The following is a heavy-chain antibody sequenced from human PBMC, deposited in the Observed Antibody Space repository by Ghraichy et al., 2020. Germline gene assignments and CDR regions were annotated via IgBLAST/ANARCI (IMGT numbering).Heavy chain of an antibody. J-gene: IGHJ4*02. CDR3: ARLKGSGITLSYFDY. V-gene: IGHV4-59*08. CDR2: IFHNGGT. D-gene: IGHD3-10*01. CDR1: GGSISSYY. Sequence: GSLRLSCTVAGGSISSYYWSWIRQPPGKGLEWIGYIFHNGGTKYNPSLKSRVSTSIDTSKNQFSLKLTSLTAADTAVYYCARLKGSGITLSYFDYWGQGTLVTVSS.